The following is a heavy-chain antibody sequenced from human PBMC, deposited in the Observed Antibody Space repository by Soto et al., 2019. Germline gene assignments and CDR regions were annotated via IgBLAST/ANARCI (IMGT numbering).Heavy chain of an antibody. CDR2: ITSGSSFI. Sequence: EAHLVESGGGLVKPGGSLRVSCVASTFTINTYSLNWVRQAPGKGLEWVSSITSGSSFIDYADSVKGRFTISRDDAKNSLFLQMISLRADDTPVSYCARSQRNGAMDAWGQGTTVTVSS. V-gene: IGHV3-21*01. CDR1: TFTINTYS. J-gene: IGHJ6*02. D-gene: IGHD2-8*01. CDR3: ARSQRNGAMDA.